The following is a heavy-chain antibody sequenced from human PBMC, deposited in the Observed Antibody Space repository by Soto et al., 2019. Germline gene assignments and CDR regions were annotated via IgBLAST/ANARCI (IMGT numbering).Heavy chain of an antibody. CDR1: GGSISSYY. CDR3: ARHSTLAQLWMDY. CDR2: IYYSGST. D-gene: IGHD5-18*01. Sequence: HVQLQESGPGLVKPSETLSLTCTVSGGSISSYYWSWIRQPPGKGLEWIGYIYYSGSTNYNPSLKSRXTXSXDPXKNQFSLKLSSVTAADTAVYYCARHSTLAQLWMDYWGQGTLVTVSS. J-gene: IGHJ4*02. V-gene: IGHV4-59*08.